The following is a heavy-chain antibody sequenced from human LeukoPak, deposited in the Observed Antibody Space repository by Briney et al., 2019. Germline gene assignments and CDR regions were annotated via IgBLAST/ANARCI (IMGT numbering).Heavy chain of an antibody. J-gene: IGHJ5*02. CDR2: IYHSGST. Sequence: SETLSLTCAVSGGSISSSNWWSWVRQPPGKGLEWIGEIYHSGSTNYNPSLKSRVTISVDKSKNQFSLKLSSVTAADTAVYYCARDRGYDILTGYYENWFDPWGQGTLVTVSS. CDR3: ARDRGYDILTGYYENWFDP. V-gene: IGHV4-4*02. D-gene: IGHD3-9*01. CDR1: GGSISSSNW.